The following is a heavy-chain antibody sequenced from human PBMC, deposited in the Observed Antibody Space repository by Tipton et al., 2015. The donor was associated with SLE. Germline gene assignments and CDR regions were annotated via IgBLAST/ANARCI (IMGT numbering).Heavy chain of an antibody. CDR3: GRGVYSEGSVGMDV. CDR2: ISRDGSNT. D-gene: IGHD3-22*01. J-gene: IGHJ6*02. CDR1: GITFRSYA. Sequence: SLRLSCVVSGITFRSYAMSWFRQAPGKGLDWVSRISRDGSNTYYADSVEGRFTISRDNAKNTLYLQMHSLRVDDTAVYYCGRGVYSEGSVGMDVWGQGTTVTVSS. V-gene: IGHV3-74*01.